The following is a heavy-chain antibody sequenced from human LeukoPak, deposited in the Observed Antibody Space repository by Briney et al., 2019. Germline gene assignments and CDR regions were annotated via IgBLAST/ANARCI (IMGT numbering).Heavy chain of an antibody. Sequence: SETLSLTCTVSGGSIISTSYYWGWIRQPPGKGLECIGSVNRDGSTYFSPSLKSRITISVDTSKNQFSLRLTSVTAADAAVYYFARPLGSTGSGFELWGPGTLVNVFS. V-gene: IGHV4-39*01. CDR1: GGSIISTSYY. CDR3: ARPLGSTGSGFEL. CDR2: VNRDGST. J-gene: IGHJ4*02. D-gene: IGHD3/OR15-3a*01.